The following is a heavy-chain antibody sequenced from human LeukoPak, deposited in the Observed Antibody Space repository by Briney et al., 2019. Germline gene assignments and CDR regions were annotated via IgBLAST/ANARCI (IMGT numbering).Heavy chain of an antibody. D-gene: IGHD2-2*01. Sequence: SETLSLTCTVSGGSISSYYWSWIRQPPGKGLEWIGYIYYSGSTNYNPSLKSRVTISVDTSKNQFSLKLSSVTAADTAVYYCARQGYCSSTSCYLGWFDPWGQGTLVTVSS. CDR1: GGSISSYY. V-gene: IGHV4-59*08. J-gene: IGHJ5*02. CDR3: ARQGYCSSTSCYLGWFDP. CDR2: IYYSGST.